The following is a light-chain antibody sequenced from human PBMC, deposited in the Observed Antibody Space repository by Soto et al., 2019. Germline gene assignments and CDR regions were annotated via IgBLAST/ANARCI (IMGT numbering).Light chain of an antibody. Sequence: SALTQPASVSGSPGQSITISCTGTSSDIGSNNYVSWYQQHPGKAPKLMIYEVSNRPSGVSNHFSGSKSGNTASLTISGLQAEDEAVYYCSSYTPTTRLFGGGNQLTVL. CDR3: SSYTPTTRL. V-gene: IGLV2-14*01. CDR1: SSDIGSNNY. CDR2: EVS. J-gene: IGLJ3*02.